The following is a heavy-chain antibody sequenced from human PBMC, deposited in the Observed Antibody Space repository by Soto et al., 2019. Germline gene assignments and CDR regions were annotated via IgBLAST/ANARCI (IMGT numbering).Heavy chain of an antibody. CDR2: IYHSGST. D-gene: IGHD3-22*01. Sequence: QLQLQESGAGLVRPSQTLSLTCAVSGGSISSGDYSWSCIRQPPGKGLEWIGYIYHSGSTYYNPSLKSRVTISVDISTNHSPLKLTSVTAADSAVYYCARGHDSNDNWGQRTLVTVST. V-gene: IGHV4-30-2*01. CDR1: GGSISSGDYS. CDR3: ARGHDSNDN. J-gene: IGHJ4*02.